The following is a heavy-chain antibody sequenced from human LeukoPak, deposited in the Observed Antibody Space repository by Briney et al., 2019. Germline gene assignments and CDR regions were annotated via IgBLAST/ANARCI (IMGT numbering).Heavy chain of an antibody. J-gene: IGHJ4*02. CDR1: GFTFSSYA. D-gene: IGHD5-18*01. V-gene: IGHV3-30*04. Sequence: GGSLRLSCAASGFTFSSYAMHWVRQAPGKGLEWVAVISYDGSNKYYADSVKGRFTISRDNSKNTLYLQMNSLRAEDTAVYYCARESPGYSYAHDYWGQGTLVTVSS. CDR3: ARESPGYSYAHDY. CDR2: ISYDGSNK.